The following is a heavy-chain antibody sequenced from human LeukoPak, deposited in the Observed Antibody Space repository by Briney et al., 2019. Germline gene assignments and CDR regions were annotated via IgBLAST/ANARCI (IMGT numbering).Heavy chain of an antibody. CDR2: ISSSSSYI. CDR1: GFTFSSYD. J-gene: IGHJ4*02. D-gene: IGHD1-26*01. V-gene: IGHV3-21*01. CDR3: ARVSGSYYGNADY. Sequence: GGSLRLSCAASGFTFSSYDMHWVRQAPGKGLEWVSSISSSSSYIYYADSVKGRFTISRDNAKNSLYLQMNSLRAEDTAVYYCARVSGSYYGNADYWGQGTLVTVSS.